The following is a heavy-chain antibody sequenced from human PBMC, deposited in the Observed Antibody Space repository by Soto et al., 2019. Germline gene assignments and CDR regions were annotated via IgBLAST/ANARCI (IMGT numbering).Heavy chain of an antibody. Sequence: SETLSLTCTVSGGSISSYYWSWIRQPPGKGLEWIGYIYYSGSTDYNPSLKSRVTISVDTSKNQFSLKLSSVTAADTAVYYCASGFSGWYYFDYWGQGTLVTVSS. D-gene: IGHD6-19*01. CDR3: ASGFSGWYYFDY. V-gene: IGHV4-59*01. J-gene: IGHJ4*02. CDR2: IYYSGST. CDR1: GGSISSYY.